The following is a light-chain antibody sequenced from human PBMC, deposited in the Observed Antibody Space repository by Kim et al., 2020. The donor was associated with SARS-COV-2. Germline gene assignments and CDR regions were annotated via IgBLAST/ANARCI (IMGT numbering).Light chain of an antibody. CDR2: RNN. Sequence: GNPGQRVTISCSGSSSNIGSNYVYWYQQLPGTAPKLLIYRNNQRPSGVPDRFSGSKSGTSASLAISGLRSEDEADYYCAAWDDSLSGHVVFGGGTQLTVL. J-gene: IGLJ2*01. V-gene: IGLV1-47*01. CDR1: SSNIGSNY. CDR3: AAWDDSLSGHVV.